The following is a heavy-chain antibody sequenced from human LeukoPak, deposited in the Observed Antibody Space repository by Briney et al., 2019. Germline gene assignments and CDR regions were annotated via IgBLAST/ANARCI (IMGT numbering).Heavy chain of an antibody. D-gene: IGHD2-2*01. Sequence: SVKVSCKASGGTFSSYAISWVRQAPGQGLEWMGGIIPIFGTANYAQKFQGRVTITADNSTSTAYMELSSLRSEDTAVYYCAGGDIVVVPAATHYYYYGMDVWGKGTTVTVSS. CDR1: GGTFSSYA. CDR2: IIPIFGTA. CDR3: AGGDIVVVPAATHYYYYGMDV. J-gene: IGHJ6*04. V-gene: IGHV1-69*06.